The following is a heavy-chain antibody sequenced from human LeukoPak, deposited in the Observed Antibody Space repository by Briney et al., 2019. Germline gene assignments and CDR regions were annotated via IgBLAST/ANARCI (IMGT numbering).Heavy chain of an antibody. CDR3: ARKINTYPYYFDY. V-gene: IGHV5-51*01. CDR1: GYTFTTYW. CDR2: IYPGDSDT. Sequence: PGESLKISCKASGYTFTTYWIGWVRQMPGKGLEWMGIIYPGDSDTTYSPSFQGQVTISADKSTTTASLQWSSLKASDTAMYYCARKINTYPYYFDYWGQGTLVIVSS. J-gene: IGHJ4*02. D-gene: IGHD2-2*02.